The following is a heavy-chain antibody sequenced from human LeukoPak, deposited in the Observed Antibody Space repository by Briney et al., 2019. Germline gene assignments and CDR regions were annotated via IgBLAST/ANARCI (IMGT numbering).Heavy chain of an antibody. CDR3: ARVRRGSPAAAKDY. J-gene: IGHJ4*02. Sequence: ASVKVPCKASGYTFTSYDINWVRQATGQGLGWMGWMNPNSDNTGYAQKFQGRVTMTRNTSISTAYMELSSLRSEDTAVYYCARVRRGSPAAAKDYWGQGTLVTVSS. CDR2: MNPNSDNT. CDR1: GYTFTSYD. V-gene: IGHV1-8*01. D-gene: IGHD2-15*01.